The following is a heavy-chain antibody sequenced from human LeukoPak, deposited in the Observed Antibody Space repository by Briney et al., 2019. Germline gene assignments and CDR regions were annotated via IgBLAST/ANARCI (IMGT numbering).Heavy chain of an antibody. Sequence: SETLSLTCTVSGGSISSDYWSWIRQPPGKGLEWIGYVHNSGTTNYNPSLKSRVSISLDTSKNQFSLKLSSVTAADTAVYYCARDRCTSTNCYAGYYYGTDVWGQGTTVTVSS. CDR3: ARDRCTSTNCYAGYYYGTDV. J-gene: IGHJ6*02. CDR1: GGSISSDY. CDR2: VHNSGTT. D-gene: IGHD2-2*01. V-gene: IGHV4-59*01.